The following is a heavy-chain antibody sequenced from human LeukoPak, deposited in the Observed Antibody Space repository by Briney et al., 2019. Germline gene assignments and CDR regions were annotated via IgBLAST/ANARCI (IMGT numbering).Heavy chain of an antibody. V-gene: IGHV4-34*01. D-gene: IGHD2-2*01. CDR1: GGSFSGYY. J-gene: IGHJ4*02. CDR2: INHSGST. Sequence: SETLSLTCAVYGGSFSGYYWSWIRQPPGKGLEWIGEINHSGSTNYNPSLKSRVTISVDTSKNQFSLKLSSVTAADTAVYYCARGRKYPRIVVVPAAIFYFDYWGQGILVTVSS. CDR3: ARGRKYPRIVVVPAAIFYFDY.